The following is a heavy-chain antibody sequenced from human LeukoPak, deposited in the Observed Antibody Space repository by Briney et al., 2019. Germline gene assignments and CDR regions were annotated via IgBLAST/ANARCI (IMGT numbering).Heavy chain of an antibody. D-gene: IGHD3-10*02. V-gene: IGHV3-48*03. CDR3: AELGITMIGGV. J-gene: IGHJ6*04. Sequence: PGGSLRLSCAASGFTFSSYEMNWVRQAPGKGLEWVSYISSSGSIIYYADSVKGRFTISRDNAKNSLYLQMNSLRAKDTAVYYCAELGITMIGGVWGKGTTVTISS. CDR2: ISSSGSII. CDR1: GFTFSSYE.